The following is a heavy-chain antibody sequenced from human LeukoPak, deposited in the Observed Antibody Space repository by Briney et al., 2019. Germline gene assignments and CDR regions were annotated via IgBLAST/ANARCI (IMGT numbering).Heavy chain of an antibody. Sequence: GGSLRLSCAASGFTFSSYSMNWVRQAPGKGLEWVSSISSSSSYIYYADSVKGRFTISRDNAKNSLYLQMNSLGAEDTAVYYCARDPAIRYCSSTSCLGPPSIDYWGQGTLVTVSS. CDR1: GFTFSSYS. CDR3: ARDPAIRYCSSTSCLGPPSIDY. V-gene: IGHV3-21*01. CDR2: ISSSSSYI. D-gene: IGHD2-2*01. J-gene: IGHJ4*02.